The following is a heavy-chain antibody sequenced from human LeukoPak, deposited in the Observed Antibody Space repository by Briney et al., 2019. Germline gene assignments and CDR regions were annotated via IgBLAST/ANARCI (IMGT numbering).Heavy chain of an antibody. CDR3: ARDRTMVRGLSNYFYGMDV. Sequence: GGSLRLSCAASGFTFSSDELKWGRQAPGKGLEWLSYISTSGRTTYYADSVKGRFTISRDNAKNSLYLQMSSLRAEDTAVYYCARDRTMVRGLSNYFYGMDVWGQGTTVIVSS. CDR1: GFTFSSDE. CDR2: ISTSGRTT. V-gene: IGHV3-48*03. J-gene: IGHJ6*02. D-gene: IGHD3-10*01.